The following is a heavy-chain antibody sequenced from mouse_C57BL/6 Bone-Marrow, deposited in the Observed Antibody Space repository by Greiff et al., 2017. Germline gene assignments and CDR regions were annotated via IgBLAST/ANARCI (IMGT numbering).Heavy chain of an antibody. CDR1: GYTFTSYW. CDR3: ARPDYRNYLYFDV. D-gene: IGHD2-5*01. J-gene: IGHJ1*03. CDR2: IYPGSGST. V-gene: IGHV1-55*01. Sequence: QVQLQQSGAELVKPGASVKMSCKASGYTFTSYWITWVKQRPGQGLEWIGEIYPGSGSTNYNEKFKSKATLTADTSSSTAYMQLSSLTSEDSAVYYCARPDYRNYLYFDVGGTGTTVTVSA.